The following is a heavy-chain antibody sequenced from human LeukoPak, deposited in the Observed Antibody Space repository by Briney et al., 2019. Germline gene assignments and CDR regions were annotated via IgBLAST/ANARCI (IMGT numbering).Heavy chain of an antibody. CDR3: AKDMRYYDSSVYSGLDYWGQGTSLDY. CDR2: IRYDGSNK. Sequence: GGSLRLSCAASGFIFSSYGMHWVRQAPGKGLEWVAFIRYDGSNKYYADSVKGRFTVSRDNSKNTLSLQMNSLRAEDTAVYYCAKDMRYYDSSVYSGLDYWGQGTSLDYWGQGTLVTVSS. CDR1: GFIFSSYG. V-gene: IGHV3-30*02. J-gene: IGHJ4*02. D-gene: IGHD3-22*01.